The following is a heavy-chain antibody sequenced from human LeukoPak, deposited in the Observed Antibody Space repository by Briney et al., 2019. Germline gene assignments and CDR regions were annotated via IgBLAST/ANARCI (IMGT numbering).Heavy chain of an antibody. J-gene: IGHJ4*02. CDR1: GYSFTSYW. CDR3: ARYLKGSNRYADY. Sequence: GESLKISCKGSGYSFTSYWIGWVRQMPGKGLGWMGIIYPSDSDTRYSPSFQGQVTISADKSISTAYLQWSSLKASDTAMYYCARYLKGSNRYADYWGQGTLVTVSS. D-gene: IGHD3-16*02. CDR2: IYPSDSDT. V-gene: IGHV5-51*01.